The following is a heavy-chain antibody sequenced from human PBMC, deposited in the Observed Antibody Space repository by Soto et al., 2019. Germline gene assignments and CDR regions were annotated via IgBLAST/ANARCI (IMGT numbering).Heavy chain of an antibody. CDR1: GFTFSDYG. CDR2: VRDDGSKT. CDR3: ASSTATDAVDI. J-gene: IGHJ3*02. Sequence: QVQLVASGGGVVQPGKSLRLSCAASGFTFSDYGMHWVRQAPARGPEWVALVRDDGSKTYYADSVRGRFTISRANSKNMFYLQMNSLRVEDTVIYYCASSTATDAVDIWGQGTMVTVSS. V-gene: IGHV3-33*01.